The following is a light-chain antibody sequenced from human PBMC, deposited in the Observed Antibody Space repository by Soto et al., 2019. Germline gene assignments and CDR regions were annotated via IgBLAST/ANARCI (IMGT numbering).Light chain of an antibody. CDR3: CSYAGSYTWV. V-gene: IGLV2-11*01. CDR1: SSDVRDYNY. Sequence: QSALTQPRSVSGSPGQSVTISCTGTSSDVRDYNYVSWYQQHPDKAPKLMISDVSKRPSGVPDRFSGSKSGNTASLTISGLQAEDEADYYCCSYAGSYTWVFGGGTKLTVL. CDR2: DVS. J-gene: IGLJ3*02.